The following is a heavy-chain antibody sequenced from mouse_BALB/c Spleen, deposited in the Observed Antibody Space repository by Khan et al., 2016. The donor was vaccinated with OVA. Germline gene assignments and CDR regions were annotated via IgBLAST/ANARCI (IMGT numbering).Heavy chain of an antibody. CDR2: IDPENGNT. D-gene: IGHD2-4*01. CDR3: ARADDYCLFPY. CDR1: GFNIKDYY. V-gene: IGHV14-1*02. J-gene: IGHJ3*01. Sequence: MQLEESGADLVRPGALVKLSCKASGFNIKDYYMNWVKQRPEQGLEWIGWIDPENGNTKYDPKFQGKASITADTSSNTAYLQLSSLTSEDTAVYYCARADDYCLFPYWGQGTLVTVSA.